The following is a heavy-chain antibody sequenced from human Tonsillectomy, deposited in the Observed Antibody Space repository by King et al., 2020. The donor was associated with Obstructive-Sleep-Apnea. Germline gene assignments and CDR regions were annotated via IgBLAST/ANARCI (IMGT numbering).Heavy chain of an antibody. CDR3: ARVGFGSGIDY. Sequence: VQLVESGGGLVKPGGSLRLSCAASGFTFSSYSMNWVRQAPGKGLEWVSFISSSSSYKHYADSVKGRFTISRDNAKNSLYQQMNSLRAEDTAVYYCARVGFGSGIDYWGQGTLVTVSS. CDR2: ISSSSSYK. D-gene: IGHD3-10*01. J-gene: IGHJ4*02. V-gene: IGHV3-21*01. CDR1: GFTFSSYS.